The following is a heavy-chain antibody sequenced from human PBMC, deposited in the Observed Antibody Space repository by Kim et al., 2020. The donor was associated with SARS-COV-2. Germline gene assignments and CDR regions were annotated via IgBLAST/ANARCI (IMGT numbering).Heavy chain of an antibody. CDR3: ARSEGRASWHQFDY. Sequence: SETLSLTCTVSSDSFSAYYWSWIRQFPGKGLEWIGYIFYSGNTNFSPSLKSRVPISWDTSRSQFSLDLTSVTEADTAVYYCARSEGRASWHQFDYWGQG. CDR1: SDSFSAYY. CDR2: IFYSGNT. J-gene: IGHJ4*02. V-gene: IGHV4-59*01.